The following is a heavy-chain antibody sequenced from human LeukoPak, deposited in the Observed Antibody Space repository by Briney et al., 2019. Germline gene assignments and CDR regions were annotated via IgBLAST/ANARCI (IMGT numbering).Heavy chain of an antibody. Sequence: GASVKVSCKASGGTFNSYAISWVRQAPGQGLECMGGIIPIFGTANYAQKFQGRVTITADESTSTAYMELSSLRSEDTAVYYCAREIEVATMSFVYWGQGTLVTVSS. CDR3: AREIEVATMSFVY. V-gene: IGHV1-69*13. D-gene: IGHD5-24*01. J-gene: IGHJ4*02. CDR2: IIPIFGTA. CDR1: GGTFNSYA.